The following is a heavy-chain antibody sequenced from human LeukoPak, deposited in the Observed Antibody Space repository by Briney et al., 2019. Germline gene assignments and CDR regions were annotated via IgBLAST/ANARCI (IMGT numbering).Heavy chain of an antibody. J-gene: IGHJ1*01. CDR2: INGDGSTT. V-gene: IGHV3-74*01. D-gene: IGHD3-22*01. CDR1: GFTFSRYW. Sequence: GGSLRLSCAASGFTFSRYWMHWVRQAPGKGLVWVSRINGDGSTTSYADSVKGGFTISSDNAKNTLYLQMNSLRAEDTAVYYCATGNYYDSRGYYTFGHWGQGTLVTVSS. CDR3: ATGNYYDSRGYYTFGH.